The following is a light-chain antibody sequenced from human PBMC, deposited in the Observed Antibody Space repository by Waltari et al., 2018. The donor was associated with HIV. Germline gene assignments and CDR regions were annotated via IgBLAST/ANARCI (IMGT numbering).Light chain of an antibody. CDR1: QSVSSTY. V-gene: IGKV3-20*01. CDR3: QQYGSSVWT. Sequence: EIVLTQSPGPLSLSPGERATLSCRASQSVSSTYLAWSQQKPGQAPRLLIYGASIRATGIPDRFSASGSGTDFTLSISRLEPEDFAVYYCQQYGSSVWTFGQGTKVEIK. CDR2: GAS. J-gene: IGKJ1*01.